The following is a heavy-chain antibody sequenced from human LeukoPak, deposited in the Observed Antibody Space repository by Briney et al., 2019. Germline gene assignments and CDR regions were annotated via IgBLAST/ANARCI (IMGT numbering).Heavy chain of an antibody. CDR1: GFPFDDYG. CDR3: AKGDRLRGYFDY. CDR2: IRYDGSNK. Sequence: GGSLRISCAASGFPFDDYGMLWVRQAPGKGLEWVAFIRYDGSNKYYADSVKGRFTISRDNSKNTLYLRMNSLRAEDTAVYYCAKGDRLRGYFDYWGQGTLVTVSS. J-gene: IGHJ4*02. V-gene: IGHV3-30*02. D-gene: IGHD3-16*01.